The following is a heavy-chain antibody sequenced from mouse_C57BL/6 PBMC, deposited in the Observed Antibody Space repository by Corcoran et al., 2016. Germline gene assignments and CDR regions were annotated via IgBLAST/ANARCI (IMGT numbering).Heavy chain of an antibody. CDR2: INTYSGVP. CDR3: ARSGYDGYYGGYYAMDY. CDR1: GYTFTTYG. D-gene: IGHD2-3*01. V-gene: IGHV9-3*01. Sequence: QIQLVQSGPELKKPGETVKISCKASGYTFTTYGMSWVKQAPGKGLKWMGWINTYSGVPTYADDFKGRFAFSLETSASTAYLQINNLKNEDTATYFCARSGYDGYYGGYYAMDYWGQGTSVTVSS. J-gene: IGHJ4*01.